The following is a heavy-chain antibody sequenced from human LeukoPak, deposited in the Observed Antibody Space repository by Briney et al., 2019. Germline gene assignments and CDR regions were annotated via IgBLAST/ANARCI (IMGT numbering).Heavy chain of an antibody. CDR3: AEDSNIARFFI. Sequence: GGSLRLSCAASGFIFSSYAMSWVRQAPGKGLEWVSGISASGGATYSAESVKGRFTISRDNSKNTLYLQMNSLRVDDTAVYFCAEDSNIARFFIWGQGTLVTVSS. J-gene: IGHJ4*02. CDR2: ISASGGAT. D-gene: IGHD4-11*01. CDR1: GFIFSSYA. V-gene: IGHV3-23*01.